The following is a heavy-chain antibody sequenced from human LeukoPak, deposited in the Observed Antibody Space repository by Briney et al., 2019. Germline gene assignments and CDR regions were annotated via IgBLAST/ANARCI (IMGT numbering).Heavy chain of an antibody. CDR1: GDSMTYYY. J-gene: IGHJ3*02. CDR3: ARGLDRYDSGRDGFDI. CDR2: ILTSGTT. D-gene: IGHD3-22*01. Sequence: PSETLSLTCTVSGDSMTYYYWNWVRQPAGKGLQWIGRILTSGTTHYNPSLNSRVAMSVDSSKNQFSLTLTSVTAADTAVYYCARGLDRYDSGRDGFDIWGQGKMATVSS. V-gene: IGHV4-4*07.